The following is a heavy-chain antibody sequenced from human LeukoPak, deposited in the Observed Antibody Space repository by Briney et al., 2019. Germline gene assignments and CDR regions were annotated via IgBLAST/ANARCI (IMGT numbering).Heavy chain of an antibody. CDR2: MNPNSGNT. CDR1: GYTFTSYD. J-gene: IGHJ5*02. D-gene: IGHD6-19*01. Sequence: ASVKVSCKASGYTFTSYDINWVRQATGQGLEWMGWMNPNSGNTGYAQKFQGRVTMTRNTSISTAYMELSSLRSEDTAVYYCARNVRRGWVVQFNWFDPWGQGTLVTVSS. CDR3: ARNVRRGWVVQFNWFDP. V-gene: IGHV1-8*01.